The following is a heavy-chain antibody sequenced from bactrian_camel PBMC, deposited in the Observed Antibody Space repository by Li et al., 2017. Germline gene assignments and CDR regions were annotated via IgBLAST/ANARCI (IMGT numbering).Heavy chain of an antibody. V-gene: IGHV3S1*01. CDR3: TTSPHMAV. D-gene: IGHD1*01. CDR2: MWTGVGTT. CDR1: GYTYSGSC. J-gene: IGHJ4*01. Sequence: HVQLVETGGGSVEAGGSLRLSCAAAGYTYSGSCMGWFRQAPGKEREGVAQMWTGVGTTQYADSVKGRFAISQDNARNMTYLQMNGLKPEDTALYYCTTSPHMAVWGQGTQVTVS.